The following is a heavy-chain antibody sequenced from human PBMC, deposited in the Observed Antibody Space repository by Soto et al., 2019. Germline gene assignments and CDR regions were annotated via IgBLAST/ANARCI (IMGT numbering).Heavy chain of an antibody. D-gene: IGHD7-27*01. Sequence: QVRLVQSGAEVTKPGASVKLSCKASGYTFTSYYIHWVRQAPGQGLEWMGIINPNGGATSYAQNFQGRVTMTGDTSTNTIYMEMSSLRSDDTAMSYCARALTEFDCWGPGTLVTVSS. CDR1: GYTFTSYY. CDR3: ARALTEFDC. CDR2: INPNGGAT. V-gene: IGHV1-46*01. J-gene: IGHJ4*02.